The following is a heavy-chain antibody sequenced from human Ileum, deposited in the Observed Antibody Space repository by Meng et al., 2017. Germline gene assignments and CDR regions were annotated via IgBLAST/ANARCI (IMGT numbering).Heavy chain of an antibody. D-gene: IGHD6-6*01. Sequence: QLQLQESGPGLVKPSETLSLTCTLSGGSISVSTSYWVWIRQPSGKGLEWIGSFYYPALASYNPSLKSRVTISADTSRNNFSLRLTSVTAADTAVYYCASRYSSSPGWFDPWGQGTLVTVSS. J-gene: IGHJ5*02. CDR2: FYYPALA. V-gene: IGHV4-39*02. CDR1: GGSISVSTSY. CDR3: ASRYSSSPGWFDP.